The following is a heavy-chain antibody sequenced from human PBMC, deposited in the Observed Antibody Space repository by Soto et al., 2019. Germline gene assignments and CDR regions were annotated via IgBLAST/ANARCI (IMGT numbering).Heavy chain of an antibody. V-gene: IGHV3-30-3*01. J-gene: IGHJ5*02. CDR3: ARAFRRGVVVVPAAPDP. CDR2: ISYDGSNK. D-gene: IGHD2-2*01. CDR1: GFTFISYA. Sequence: GGSLRLSCAASGFTFISYAMHWVRQAPGKGLEWVAVISYDGSNKYYADSVKGRFTISRDNSKNTLYLQMNSLRAEDTAVYFCARAFRRGVVVVPAAPDPWGQGTLVTVSS.